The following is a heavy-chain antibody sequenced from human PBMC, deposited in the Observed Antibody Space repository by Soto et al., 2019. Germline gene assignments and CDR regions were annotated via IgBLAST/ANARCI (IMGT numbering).Heavy chain of an antibody. V-gene: IGHV1-69*01. CDR2: IIPIFGTA. CDR3: ARSVSFRYQLLKRGMDV. Sequence: QVQLVQSGAEVKKPGSSVKVSCKASGGTFSSYAISWVRQAPGQGLEWMGGIIPIFGTANCAQKFQGRVTIIADESTSTAYMELSSLRSEDTAVYYCARSVSFRYQLLKRGMDVWGQGTTVTVSS. D-gene: IGHD2-2*01. J-gene: IGHJ6*02. CDR1: GGTFSSYA.